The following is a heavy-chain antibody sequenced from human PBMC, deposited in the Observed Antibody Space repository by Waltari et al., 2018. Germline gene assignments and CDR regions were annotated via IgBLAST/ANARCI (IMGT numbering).Heavy chain of an antibody. CDR3: TSPPTY. CDR2: VYPAGNT. V-gene: IGHV3-53*01. J-gene: IGHJ4*02. CDR1: GFNVGSNY. Sequence: EVQLLESGGGLIQPGGSLGLSCAVSGFNVGSNYMSWVRQAPGKGLEWVSVVYPAGNTYYADSVKGRFTISRDSSDNTFSLQMNNLKVEDTAVYYCTSPPTYWGQGTQVTVSS.